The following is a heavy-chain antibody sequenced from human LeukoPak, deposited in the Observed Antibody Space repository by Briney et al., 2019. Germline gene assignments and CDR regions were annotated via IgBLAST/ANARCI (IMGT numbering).Heavy chain of an antibody. V-gene: IGHV3-30*07. Sequence: DSVKGRFTVSRDNSKNTLYLQMSSLRAEDTAVYYCARDRNPYCRSTTCQGPFDYWGQGTLVTVSS. J-gene: IGHJ4*02. D-gene: IGHD2-2*01. CDR3: ARDRNPYCRSTTCQGPFDY.